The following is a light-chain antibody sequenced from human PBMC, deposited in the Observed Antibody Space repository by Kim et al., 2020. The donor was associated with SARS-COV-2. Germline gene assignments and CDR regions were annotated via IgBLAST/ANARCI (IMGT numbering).Light chain of an antibody. J-gene: IGLJ3*02. CDR3: QAWDRRTSTWV. CDR2: QDN. Sequence: PGQTSGLTCSGYDLGDKYVCVYQQKPGQSPVLVIYQDNKWPSGIPGRFSGSNSGNTATLTISGTQALDEAVYYCQAWDRRTSTWVFGGGTQLTVL. CDR1: DLGDKY. V-gene: IGLV3-1*01.